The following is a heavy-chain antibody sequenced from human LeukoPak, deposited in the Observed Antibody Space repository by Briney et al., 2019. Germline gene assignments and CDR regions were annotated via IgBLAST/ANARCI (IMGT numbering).Heavy chain of an antibody. V-gene: IGHV3-30*02. CDR3: TTPNGPAVINED. Sequence: GGSLRLSCAASGFTFSSYGIHWVRQAPGKGLEWVGFITKGGINKFYSDSVKGRFTISKDNSKNTLYLEMNSLRDEDTAVYYCTTPNGPAVINEDWGPGTLVTVSS. J-gene: IGHJ4*02. CDR1: GFTFSSYG. CDR2: ITKGGINK. D-gene: IGHD2-2*01.